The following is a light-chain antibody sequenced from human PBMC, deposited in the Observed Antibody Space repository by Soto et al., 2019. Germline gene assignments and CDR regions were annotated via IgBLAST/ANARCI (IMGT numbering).Light chain of an antibody. Sequence: IQLTQSPAFLSTSVGDKVTITCRASQAISSYLAWYQQKPGKAPNLLIYSASTLQSGVPSRFSGSGSGTEFTLTLSSLQPEDFATYFCQQINSYPVTFGGGTKVEIE. CDR3: QQINSYPVT. CDR1: QAISSY. J-gene: IGKJ4*01. V-gene: IGKV1-9*01. CDR2: SAS.